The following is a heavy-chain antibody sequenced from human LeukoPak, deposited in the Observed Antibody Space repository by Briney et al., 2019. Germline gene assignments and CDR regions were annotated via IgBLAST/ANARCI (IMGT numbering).Heavy chain of an antibody. D-gene: IGHD5-12*01. Sequence: SETLSLTCAVSGGSISSSNWWSWVRQPPGKGLEWIGEIYHSGSTNYNPTLKSRVTISVDTSKNQFSPKLSSVTAADTAVYYCARSGWLRAFDIWGQGTMVTVSS. V-gene: IGHV4-4*02. CDR1: GGSISSSNW. CDR3: ARSGWLRAFDI. J-gene: IGHJ3*02. CDR2: IYHSGST.